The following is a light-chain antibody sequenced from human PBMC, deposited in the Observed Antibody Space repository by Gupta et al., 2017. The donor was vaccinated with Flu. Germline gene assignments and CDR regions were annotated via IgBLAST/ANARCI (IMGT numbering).Light chain of an antibody. CDR3: YSTDRSGDSWV. V-gene: IGLV3-10*01. J-gene: IGLJ3*02. Sequence: YKLTHPTSVSVSPGQTARNTCFGDELPKKYVYWYQQQSGQAPMLVIYEDNKRPSGLPERVSGSTSGTMATLTITVAQADDEGDYYCYSTDRSGDSWVFGGGTKLTV. CDR2: EDN. CDR1: ELPKKY.